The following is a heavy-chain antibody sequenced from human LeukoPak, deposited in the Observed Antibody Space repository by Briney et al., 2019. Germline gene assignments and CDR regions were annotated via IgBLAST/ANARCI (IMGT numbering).Heavy chain of an antibody. CDR2: IYSGGST. V-gene: IGHV3-53*01. CDR1: GFTSSRNY. D-gene: IGHD6-13*01. CDR3: ARDCCLLAAAGH. J-gene: IGHJ4*02. Sequence: PGGSLRLSFAASGFTSSRNYMSGVAQAQGRGWEWVSVIYSGGSTYYADSVKGRFTISRDNSKNTLFLQMNSLRAEDTAIYYCARDCCLLAAAGHWGQGTLVTVSS.